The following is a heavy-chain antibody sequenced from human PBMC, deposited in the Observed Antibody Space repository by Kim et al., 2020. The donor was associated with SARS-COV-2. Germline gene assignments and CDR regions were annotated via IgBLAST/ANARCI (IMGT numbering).Heavy chain of an antibody. CDR2: ISSSSSYT. V-gene: IGHV3-11*03. D-gene: IGHD6-13*01. J-gene: IGHJ4*02. Sequence: GGSLRLSCAASGFTFSDYYMSLIRQAPGKGLEWVSYISSSSSYTNYADSVKGRFTISRDNAKNSLYLQMNSLRAEDTAVYYCAVVLGTAAAGNFDYWGQGTLVTVSS. CDR1: GFTFSDYY. CDR3: AVVLGTAAAGNFDY.